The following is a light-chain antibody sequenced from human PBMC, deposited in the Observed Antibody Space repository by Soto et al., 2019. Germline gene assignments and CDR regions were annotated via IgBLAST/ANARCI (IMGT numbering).Light chain of an antibody. CDR1: SSDIGGCNY. V-gene: IGLV2-14*01. CDR3: SSCTSSNTHVV. Sequence: QSALTQPASVSGSPGQSITISCTGTSSDIGGCNYVSWYQQHPGKAPKLIIYDVTNRPSGVSNRFSGSKSANTASLTISGLPTEDEADYYCSSCTSSNTHVVFGGGTKLTVL. CDR2: DVT. J-gene: IGLJ2*01.